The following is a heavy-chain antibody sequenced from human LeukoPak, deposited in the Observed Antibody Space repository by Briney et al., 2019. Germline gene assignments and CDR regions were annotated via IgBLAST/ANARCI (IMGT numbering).Heavy chain of an antibody. V-gene: IGHV1-24*01. D-gene: IGHD5-24*01. J-gene: IGHJ4*02. CDR1: GYTLTELS. CDR2: FDPEDGET. Sequence: ASVKVSCKVSGYTLTELSMHWVRQAPGKGLEWMGGFDPEDGETIYAQKFQGRVTMTEDTSTDTAYMELNSLRSEDTAVYYCATDRWLQIGLDYWGQGTLVTVSS. CDR3: ATDRWLQIGLDY.